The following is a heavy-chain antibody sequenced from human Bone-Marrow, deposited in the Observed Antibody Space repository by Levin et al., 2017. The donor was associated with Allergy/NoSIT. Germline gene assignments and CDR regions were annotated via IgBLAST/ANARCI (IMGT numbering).Heavy chain of an antibody. Sequence: GGSLRLSCAASGFTFRNYFMIWVRQAPGKGLEWVSAVSGSGDFTRYADSVRGRFTVSRDNAKNTLHLEMTSRRAEDTAIYYCGRDPNGDYLGAFEMWGPGTVVTVSS. J-gene: IGHJ3*02. D-gene: IGHD2-8*01. CDR3: GRDPNGDYLGAFEM. CDR1: GFTFRNYF. CDR2: VSGSGDFT. V-gene: IGHV3-23*01.